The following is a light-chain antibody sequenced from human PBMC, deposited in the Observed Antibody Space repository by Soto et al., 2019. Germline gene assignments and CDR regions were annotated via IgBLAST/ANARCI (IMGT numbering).Light chain of an antibody. CDR1: QGIGNY. CDR3: QKDYSCPRS. J-gene: IGKJ1*01. Sequence: DIQMTQSPSSLSASLGDRVTITCRASQGIGNYLGWYQLQPGKVPKLLIYAASTLQSGGPSRFSGCGSGTGFTFAISTLQPEDVATYYGQKDYSCPRSLGQGTMVDIK. CDR2: AAS. V-gene: IGKV1-27*01.